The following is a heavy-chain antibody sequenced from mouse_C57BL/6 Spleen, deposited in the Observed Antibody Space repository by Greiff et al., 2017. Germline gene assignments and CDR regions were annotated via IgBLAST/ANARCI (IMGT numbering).Heavy chain of an antibody. D-gene: IGHD4-1*01. CDR2: INPNNGGT. CDR1: GYTFTDYY. J-gene: IGHJ4*01. CDR3: ARPLTGTGAMDY. Sequence: VQLQQSGPELVKPGASVKISCKASGYTFTDYYMNWVKQSHGKSLEWIGDINPNNGGTSYNQKFKGKATLTVDKSSSTAYMELRSLTSEDSAVYYCARPLTGTGAMDYWGQGTSVTVSS. V-gene: IGHV1-26*01.